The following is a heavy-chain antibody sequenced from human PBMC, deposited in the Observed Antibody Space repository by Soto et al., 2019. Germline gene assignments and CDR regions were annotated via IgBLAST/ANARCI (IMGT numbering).Heavy chain of an antibody. V-gene: IGHV3-11*01. D-gene: IGHD3-9*01. J-gene: IGHJ5*02. Sequence: GGSLRLSCAASGFTFSDYYMSWIRQAPGKGLEWVSYISSSGSTIYYADSVKGRFTISRDNAKNSLYLQMNSLRAEDTAVYYCARDLGTYYDILTGYQPWGQGTPVTVSS. CDR2: ISSSGSTI. CDR1: GFTFSDYY. CDR3: ARDLGTYYDILTGYQP.